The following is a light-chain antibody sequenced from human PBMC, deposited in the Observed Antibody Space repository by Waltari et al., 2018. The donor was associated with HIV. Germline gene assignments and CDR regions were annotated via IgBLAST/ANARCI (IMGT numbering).Light chain of an antibody. J-gene: IGLJ3*02. CDR1: SSDVGRYNL. Sequence: QSALTQPASVSGSPGQSITISCTGISSDVGRYNLLSWYQQHPGKAPNLMIFEVSKRPSGFSDRFSGSKSGNTASLTISGLQAEDEANYYCCSYAGSSTPWVFGGGTKLTVL. CDR2: EVS. V-gene: IGLV2-23*02. CDR3: CSYAGSSTPWV.